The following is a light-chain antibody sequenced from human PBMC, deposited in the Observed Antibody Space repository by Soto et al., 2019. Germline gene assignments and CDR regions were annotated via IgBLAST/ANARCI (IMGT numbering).Light chain of an antibody. Sequence: EIVLTQSPGTLSLSPGGRATLSCRASQSLSSGYLAWYQQKPGQAPRILIYAASSRATGIPDRFSGSGSGTDFTLTISRLEPEDFAVYYCHQYDTSPRTFGQGTKVDI. V-gene: IGKV3-20*01. J-gene: IGKJ1*01. CDR1: QSLSSGY. CDR2: AAS. CDR3: HQYDTSPRT.